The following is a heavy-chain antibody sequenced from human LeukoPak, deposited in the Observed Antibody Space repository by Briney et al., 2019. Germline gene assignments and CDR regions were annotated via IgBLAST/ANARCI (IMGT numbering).Heavy chain of an antibody. CDR1: GGTFSSYA. Sequence: SVKVSCKASGGTFSSYAISWVRQAPGQGLEWMGGIIPIFGTANYAQKLQGGVTMTTDTSTSTAYMELRSLRSDDTAVYYCARDQGSGHWFDPWGQGTLVTVSS. J-gene: IGHJ5*02. V-gene: IGHV1-69*05. D-gene: IGHD6-19*01. CDR2: IIPIFGTA. CDR3: ARDQGSGHWFDP.